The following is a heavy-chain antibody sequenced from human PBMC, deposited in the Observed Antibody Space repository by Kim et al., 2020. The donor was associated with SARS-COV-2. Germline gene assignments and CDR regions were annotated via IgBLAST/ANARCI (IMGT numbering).Heavy chain of an antibody. J-gene: IGHJ3*02. CDR1: GGSISSSNW. Sequence: SETLSLTCAVSGGSISSSNWWSWVRQPPGKGLEWIGEIYHSGSTNYNPSLKSRVTISVDKSKNQFSLKLSSVTAADTAVYYCARDSSLWFGELLSDAFDIWGQGTMVTVSS. CDR2: IYHSGST. D-gene: IGHD3-10*01. CDR3: ARDSSLWFGELLSDAFDI. V-gene: IGHV4-4*02.